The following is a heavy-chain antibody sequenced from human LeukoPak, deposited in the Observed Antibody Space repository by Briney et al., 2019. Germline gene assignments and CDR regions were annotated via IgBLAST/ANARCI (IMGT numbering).Heavy chain of an antibody. CDR3: ARDSSAVDTAMDY. CDR1: GFTFSNHA. Sequence: GGSLRLSCAASGFTFSNHAMSWVRQAPGKGLEWVSGISGSGGSTYHADSVKGRFTISRDNAKNSLYLQMNSLRAEDTAVYYCARDSSAVDTAMDYWGQGTLVTVSS. J-gene: IGHJ4*02. CDR2: ISGSGGST. V-gene: IGHV3-23*01. D-gene: IGHD5-18*01.